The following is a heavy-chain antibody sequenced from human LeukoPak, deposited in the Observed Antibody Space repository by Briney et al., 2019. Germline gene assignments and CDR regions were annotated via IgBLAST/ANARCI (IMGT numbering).Heavy chain of an antibody. CDR1: GGTFSSYA. D-gene: IGHD5-18*01. J-gene: IGHJ4*02. Sequence: ASVKVSCKASGGTFSSYAISWVRQAPGQGLEWMGWINPNSGGTNYAQKFQGRVTMTRDTSISTAYMELSRLRSDDTAVYYCARGRGIQLSFSLGYWGQGTLVTVSS. CDR3: ARGRGIQLSFSLGY. V-gene: IGHV1-2*02. CDR2: INPNSGGT.